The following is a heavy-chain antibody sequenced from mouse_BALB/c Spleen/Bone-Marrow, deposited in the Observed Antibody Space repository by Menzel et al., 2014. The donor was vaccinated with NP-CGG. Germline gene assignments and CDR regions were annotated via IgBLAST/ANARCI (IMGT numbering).Heavy chain of an antibody. D-gene: IGHD1-1*01. CDR3: ARTTVVDIYWYFDV. CDR1: GYTFTSYV. CDR2: INPYNDGS. J-gene: IGHJ1*01. V-gene: IGHV1-14*01. Sequence: EVKLMESRPELVKPGASVQMSCKASGYTFTSYVLHWVKQKPGQGLEWIGYINPYNDGSKYNEKFKGKATLTSDKSSSTAYMELSSLTSEDSAVYYCARTTVVDIYWYFDVWGAGTTVTVPS.